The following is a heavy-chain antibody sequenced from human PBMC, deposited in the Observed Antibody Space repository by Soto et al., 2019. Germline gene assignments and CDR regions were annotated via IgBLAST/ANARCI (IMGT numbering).Heavy chain of an antibody. Sequence: QLQLQESGPGLVKPSETLSLTCTVSGGSISSSSYYWGWIRQPPGKGLEWIGSIYYSGSTYYNPSLKSRVTISVDTSKNQFSLKLSSVTAADTAVYYCARHSIRELHFDYWGQGTLDTVSS. CDR2: IYYSGST. CDR1: GGSISSSSYY. D-gene: IGHD1-26*01. V-gene: IGHV4-39*01. CDR3: ARHSIRELHFDY. J-gene: IGHJ4*02.